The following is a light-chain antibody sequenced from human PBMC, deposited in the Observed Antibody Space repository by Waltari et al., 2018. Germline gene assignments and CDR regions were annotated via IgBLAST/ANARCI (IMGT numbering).Light chain of an antibody. CDR3: LLYMGSGIWV. CDR1: SGSLSSTSY. Sequence: QAVVTQEPSLSVSPGWPVTLSCAFSSGSLSSTSYASGYQQSPGQTPRTLVYKANIRSSGVPDRFSGCVLGNKAVLIITGAQAEDESTYYCLLYMGSGIWVFGGGTKLTVL. J-gene: IGLJ3*02. CDR2: KAN. V-gene: IGLV8-61*01.